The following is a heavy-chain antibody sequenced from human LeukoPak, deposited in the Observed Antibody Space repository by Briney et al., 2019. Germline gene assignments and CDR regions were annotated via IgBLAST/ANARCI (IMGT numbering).Heavy chain of an antibody. CDR2: IYYSGST. V-gene: IGHV4-59*01. CDR1: GGSISSYY. CDR3: ASSGYYSYWFDP. J-gene: IGHJ5*02. D-gene: IGHD3-22*01. Sequence: SETLSLTCTVSGGSISSYYWSWIRQPPGKGLEWIGYIYYSGSTNYNPSLKSRVTISVDTSKNQFSLKLSSVTAADTAVYYCASSGYYSYWFDPWGQGTLATVSS.